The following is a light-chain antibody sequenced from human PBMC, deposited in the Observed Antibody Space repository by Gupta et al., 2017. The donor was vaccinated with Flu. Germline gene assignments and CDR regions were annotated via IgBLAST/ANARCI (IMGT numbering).Light chain of an antibody. CDR3: QFQQT. CDR1: QSMSSV. CDR2: KTS. Sequence: MTQFPSTLSASVGDRVTITCRASQSMSSVLAWYQQKPGKAPIILIYKTSSLKSGFPSRFSGSGSETELTLTINSLQPEYSATYYYQFQQTCGQGPTLA. V-gene: IGKV1-5*03. J-gene: IGKJ2*01.